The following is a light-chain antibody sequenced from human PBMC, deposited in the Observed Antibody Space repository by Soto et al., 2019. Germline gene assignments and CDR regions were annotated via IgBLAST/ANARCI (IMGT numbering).Light chain of an antibody. CDR3: VSRTSADTIWV. V-gene: IGLV2-14*03. CDR1: SSDVGGYDF. CDR2: EVS. J-gene: IGLJ3*02. Sequence: QSALTQPASVSGSPGQSITVSCTGTSSDVGGYDFVSWYQQHPGKAPKLMISEVSNRPSGVSTRFSGSKSGNTASLTISGLQAEDEADYFCVSRTSADTIWVFGGGTQLTVL.